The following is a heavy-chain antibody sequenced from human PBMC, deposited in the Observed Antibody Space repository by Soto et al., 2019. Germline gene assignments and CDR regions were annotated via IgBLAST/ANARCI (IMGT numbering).Heavy chain of an antibody. CDR1: AGTFSSYA. CDR2: IIPIFGTA. J-gene: IGHJ6*02. Sequence: QVQLVQSGAEVKKPGSSVKVSCKASAGTFSSYAISWVRQAPGQGLEWMGGIIPIFGTANYAQKFQGRVTITADESTSTAYMELSSLRSEDTAVYYCARDENSSSWYPDYYYYYGMDVWGQGTTVTVSS. V-gene: IGHV1-69*12. CDR3: ARDENSSSWYPDYYYYYGMDV. D-gene: IGHD6-13*01.